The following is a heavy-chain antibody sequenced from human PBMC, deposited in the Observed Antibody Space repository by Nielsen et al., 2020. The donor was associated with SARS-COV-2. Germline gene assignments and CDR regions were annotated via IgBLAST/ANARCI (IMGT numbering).Heavy chain of an antibody. D-gene: IGHD6-13*01. J-gene: IGHJ3*02. V-gene: IGHV5-51*01. CDR3: ARTMAAAVMGAFDI. Sequence: KVSCKGSGYTFTSYWIGWVRQMPGKGLEWMGIIYPGDSDTRYSPSFQGQVTISADKSTNTAHLQWSSLKAPDTAMYYCARTMAAAVMGAFDIWGRGTRVTVSS. CDR1: GYTFTSYW. CDR2: IYPGDSDT.